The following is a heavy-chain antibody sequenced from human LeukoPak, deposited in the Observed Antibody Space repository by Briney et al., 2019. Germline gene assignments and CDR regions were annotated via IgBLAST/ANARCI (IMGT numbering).Heavy chain of an antibody. D-gene: IGHD5-18*01. Sequence: GGSLRLSCAASGFTFSTYAMSWVRQAPGKGLEWVSVISGNGGSSYYTDSVKGRFTISRDNSKNTLYLQINSLRAEDTAVYYCAKYSSKTNYYYGMDVWGQGTTVTVS. J-gene: IGHJ6*02. CDR2: ISGNGGSS. V-gene: IGHV3-23*01. CDR3: AKYSSKTNYYYGMDV. CDR1: GFTFSTYA.